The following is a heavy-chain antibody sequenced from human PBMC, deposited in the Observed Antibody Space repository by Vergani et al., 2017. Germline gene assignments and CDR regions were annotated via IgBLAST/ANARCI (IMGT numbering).Heavy chain of an antibody. Sequence: EVQLLESGGGLVQPGGSLRLSCAASGFTFSSCAMSWVRQAPGKGLEWVSGISGSGGSTYYADSVKGRFTIYRDNSKNTLHLQMNSLRAEDTAVYYCAKVGVDYYDSSGYYNNLDYWGQGTLVTVSS. J-gene: IGHJ4*02. CDR1: GFTFSSCA. CDR2: ISGSGGST. CDR3: AKVGVDYYDSSGYYNNLDY. D-gene: IGHD3-22*01. V-gene: IGHV3-23*01.